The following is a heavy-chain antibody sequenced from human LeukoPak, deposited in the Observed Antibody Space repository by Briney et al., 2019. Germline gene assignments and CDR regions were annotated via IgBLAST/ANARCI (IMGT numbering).Heavy chain of an antibody. CDR1: GFTFDAYA. D-gene: IGHD3-16*02. CDR3: AREGIIWGTYRYSDY. J-gene: IGHJ4*02. Sequence: GGSLRLSCAASGFTFDAYAMNWVRQAPGKRLEWLSYITSSSSTIYYADSVKGRFTISRDNAKNSLYLQMNSLRAEDTAVYYCAREGIIWGTYRYSDYWGQGTLVTVSS. CDR2: ITSSSSTI. V-gene: IGHV3-48*01.